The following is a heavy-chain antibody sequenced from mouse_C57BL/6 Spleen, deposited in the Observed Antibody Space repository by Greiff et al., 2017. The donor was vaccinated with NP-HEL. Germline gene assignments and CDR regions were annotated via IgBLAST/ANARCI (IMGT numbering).Heavy chain of an antibody. Sequence: EVQLQQSGTVLARPGASVKMSCKTSGYTFTSYWMHWVKQRPGQGPEWIGAIYPGNSDTSYNQKFKGKAKLTAVTSASTAYMELSSLTNEDSAVYYCTRGVYDYDDPAWFAYWGQGTLVTVSA. CDR1: GYTFTSYW. D-gene: IGHD2-4*01. V-gene: IGHV1-5*01. CDR2: IYPGNSDT. CDR3: TRGVYDYDDPAWFAY. J-gene: IGHJ3*01.